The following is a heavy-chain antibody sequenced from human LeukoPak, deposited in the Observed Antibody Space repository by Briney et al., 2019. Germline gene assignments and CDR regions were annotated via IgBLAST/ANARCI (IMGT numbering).Heavy chain of an antibody. CDR1: GGSFSGDF. Sequence: PSETLSLTCAVYGGSFSGDFWSWIRQPPGKGLEWIGEISHSGSTNYNPSLKSRVTISVDTSKNQFSLKLSSVTAADTAVYYCARGFYRVEPMRYSSGLYYFDYWGQGTLVTVSS. J-gene: IGHJ4*02. D-gene: IGHD6-19*01. CDR3: ARGFYRVEPMRYSSGLYYFDY. CDR2: ISHSGST. V-gene: IGHV4-34*01.